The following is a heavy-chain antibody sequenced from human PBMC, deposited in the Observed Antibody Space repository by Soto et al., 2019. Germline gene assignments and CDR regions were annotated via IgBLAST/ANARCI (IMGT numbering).Heavy chain of an antibody. V-gene: IGHV4-39*01. D-gene: IGHD6-19*01. CDR1: GGSIDSSSYC. Sequence: SGTLSLTCSVSGGSIDSSSYCCVWVRQPPGKGLEWIGSIYYSGSTYYNPSLRSRVTISVDTSKNQFSLKLSSVTAADTAVFYCARHYSSGSRNWFDPWGQGTLVTVSS. CDR2: IYYSGST. CDR3: ARHYSSGSRNWFDP. J-gene: IGHJ5*02.